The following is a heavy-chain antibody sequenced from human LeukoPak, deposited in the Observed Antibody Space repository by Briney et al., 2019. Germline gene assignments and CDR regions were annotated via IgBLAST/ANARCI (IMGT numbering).Heavy chain of an antibody. V-gene: IGHV3-11*01. D-gene: IGHD1-26*01. CDR2: ISSSGSTI. J-gene: IGHJ4*02. CDR3: ASRPDSGSYWPFDY. CDR1: GFTFSDYY. Sequence: GGSLRLSCAASGFTFSDYYMSWIRQAPGKGLEWVSYISSSGSTIYYADSVKGRFTISRDNAKNSLYLQMNSLRAEDTAVYYCASRPDSGSYWPFDYWGQGTLVTVSS.